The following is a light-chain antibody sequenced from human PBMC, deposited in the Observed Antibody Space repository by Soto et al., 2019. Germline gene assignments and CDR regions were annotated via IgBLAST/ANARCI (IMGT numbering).Light chain of an antibody. Sequence: EIVLTQSPDTLSLSPGERATLSCRASQSVTSSQLVWYQQKLGQAPRLLIYGASSRATGTPNRFSGSGSGTDFTLTNSRLEPEDFAVYYCKQYGTSRPAFGGGTKVEIK. J-gene: IGKJ4*01. CDR1: QSVTSSQ. V-gene: IGKV3-20*01. CDR2: GAS. CDR3: KQYGTSRPA.